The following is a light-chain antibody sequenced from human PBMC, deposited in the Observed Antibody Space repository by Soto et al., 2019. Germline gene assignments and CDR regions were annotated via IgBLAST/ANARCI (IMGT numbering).Light chain of an antibody. J-gene: IGLJ2*01. CDR1: KLDSKY. V-gene: IGLV3-1*01. Sequence: SYELIQPPSVSVSPGQTASITCSGDKLDSKYVSWYQQKSGQSPVLVIFQDTQRPSGITERFSGSNSGNTATLTISGTQAMDEADYYCQAWDSSVVFGGGTKVTVL. CDR3: QAWDSSVV. CDR2: QDT.